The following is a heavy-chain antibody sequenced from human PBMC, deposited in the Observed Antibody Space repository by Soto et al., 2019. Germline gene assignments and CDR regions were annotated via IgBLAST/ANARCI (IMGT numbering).Heavy chain of an antibody. D-gene: IGHD6-19*01. V-gene: IGHV3-72*01. J-gene: IGHJ6*02. CDR2: IRRKANSYTT. CDR3: AMLGGWSGGSSGMDV. CDR1: GLIFSDYH. Sequence: EVQLVESGGGLVQPGGSLRLSCAASGLIFSDYHMDWVRQAPGKGLEWVGRIRRKANSYTTEYAASVKGRFTISRDDSKNSLYLQRSSLNSEDTAVYYCAMLGGWSGGSSGMDVWGQGTTVTVSS.